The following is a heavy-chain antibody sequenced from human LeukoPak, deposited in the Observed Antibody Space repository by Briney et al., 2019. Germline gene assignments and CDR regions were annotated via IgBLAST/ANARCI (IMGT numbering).Heavy chain of an antibody. CDR3: ARGSNYDYCYMDV. V-gene: IGHV1-69*02. CDR1: GGTFSSYT. J-gene: IGHJ6*03. Sequence: ASVKVSCKASGGTFSSYTISWVRQAPGQGLEWMGRIIPILGIANYAQKFQGRVTITADKSTSTAYMELSSLRSEDTAVYYCARGSNYDYCYMDVWGKGTTVTVSS. CDR2: IIPILGIA. D-gene: IGHD4-11*01.